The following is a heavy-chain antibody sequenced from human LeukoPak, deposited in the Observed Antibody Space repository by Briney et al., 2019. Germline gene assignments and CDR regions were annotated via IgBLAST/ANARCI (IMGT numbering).Heavy chain of an antibody. CDR1: GYTFTSYG. Sequence: ASVKVSCKASGYTFTSYGISWVRQAPGQGLEWMGWISAYNGNTNYAQKLQGRVTMTTDTSTSTAYMELRSLRSEDTAVYYCARDHGAMVTAYYYGMDVWGQGTTVTVSS. D-gene: IGHD5-18*01. CDR2: ISAYNGNT. V-gene: IGHV1-18*01. J-gene: IGHJ6*02. CDR3: ARDHGAMVTAYYYGMDV.